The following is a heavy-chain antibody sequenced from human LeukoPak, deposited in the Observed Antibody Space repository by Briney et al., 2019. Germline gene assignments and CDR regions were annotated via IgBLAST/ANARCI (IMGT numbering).Heavy chain of an antibody. Sequence: GGSLRLSCAASGFTFSSYEMNWVRQAPGKGLELVAFIRYDGSNKYYADSVKGRFTISRDNSKNTLYLQMNSLRAEDTAVYYCAKDYYRYCSSTSCYGLDYWGQGTLVTVSS. CDR2: IRYDGSNK. CDR1: GFTFSSYE. V-gene: IGHV3-30*02. CDR3: AKDYYRYCSSTSCYGLDY. D-gene: IGHD2-2*01. J-gene: IGHJ4*02.